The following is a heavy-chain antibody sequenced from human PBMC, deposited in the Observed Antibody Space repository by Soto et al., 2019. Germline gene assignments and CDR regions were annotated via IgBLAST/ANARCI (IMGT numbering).Heavy chain of an antibody. Sequence: SETLSLTCAVYGGSFSGYYWSWIRQPPGKGLEWIGEINHSGSTNYNPSLKSRVTISVDTSKNQFSLKLSSVTAADTAVYYCARRGIAVAGDYYYYYMDVRGKGTTVTVSS. CDR2: INHSGST. J-gene: IGHJ6*03. D-gene: IGHD6-19*01. CDR1: GGSFSGYY. V-gene: IGHV4-34*01. CDR3: ARRGIAVAGDYYYYYMDV.